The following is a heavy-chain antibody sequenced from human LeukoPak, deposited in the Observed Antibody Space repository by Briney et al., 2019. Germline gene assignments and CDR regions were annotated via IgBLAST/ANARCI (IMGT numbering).Heavy chain of an antibody. Sequence: PGGPLRLSCVASEFIFSDYWMSWVRQAPGKGLEWVANIKQGGREEKYVSSVKGRFAISRDDAKSTLYLQMDSLSGDDTAVYYCARDNGGWFDTWGRGTLVTVSS. D-gene: IGHD3-10*01. J-gene: IGHJ5*02. CDR1: EFIFSDYW. V-gene: IGHV3-7*03. CDR2: IKQGGREE. CDR3: ARDNGGWFDT.